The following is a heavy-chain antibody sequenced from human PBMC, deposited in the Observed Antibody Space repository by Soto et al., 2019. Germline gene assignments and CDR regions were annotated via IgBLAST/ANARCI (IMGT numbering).Heavy chain of an antibody. Sequence: GASVKVSCKVPGYTLTELSMHWVRQAPGKGLEWMGGFDPEDGETIYAQKFQGRVTMTEDTSTDTAYMELSSLRSEDTAVYYCATPFPHPIRYYYYGMDVWGQGTTVTVSS. D-gene: IGHD3-3*02. CDR3: ATPFPHPIRYYYYGMDV. CDR2: FDPEDGET. J-gene: IGHJ6*02. V-gene: IGHV1-24*01. CDR1: GYTLTELS.